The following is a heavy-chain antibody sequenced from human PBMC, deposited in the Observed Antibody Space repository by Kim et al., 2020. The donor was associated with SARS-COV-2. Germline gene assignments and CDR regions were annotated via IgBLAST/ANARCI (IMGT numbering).Heavy chain of an antibody. CDR1: GGSISSSSYY. CDR2: IYYSGST. Sequence: SETLSLTCTVSGGSISSSSYYWGWIRQPPGKGLEWIGSIYYSGSTYYNPSLKSRVTISVDTSKNQFSLKLSSVTAADTAVYDCARYAYRGDFSQYYFDYWGQGTLVTVSS. J-gene: IGHJ4*02. V-gene: IGHV4-39*01. D-gene: IGHD2-21*02. CDR3: ARYAYRGDFSQYYFDY.